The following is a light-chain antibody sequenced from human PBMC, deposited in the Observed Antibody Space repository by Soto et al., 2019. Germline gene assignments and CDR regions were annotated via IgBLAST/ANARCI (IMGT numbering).Light chain of an antibody. Sequence: QAVLTQSPSASASLEASVKLTCTLSSGHSSYAIAWHQQQPEKGPRYLMKLNSDGSHSKGDGIPDRFSGSSSGAERYLTISSLQSEDEADYYCQTWGTGIQVFGTGTKLTVL. J-gene: IGLJ1*01. CDR3: QTWGTGIQV. CDR2: LNSDGSH. CDR1: SGHSSYA. V-gene: IGLV4-69*01.